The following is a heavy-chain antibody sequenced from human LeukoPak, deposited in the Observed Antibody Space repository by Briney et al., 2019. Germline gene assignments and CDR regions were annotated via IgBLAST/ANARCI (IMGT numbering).Heavy chain of an antibody. D-gene: IGHD6-19*01. CDR1: GGSISRGGYY. CDR2: IYYSGST. J-gene: IGHJ4*02. V-gene: IGHV4-31*03. CDR3: AREYSSGWYGG. Sequence: PSETLSLTCTVSGGSISRGGYYWSWVRQHPGKGLEWIGYIYYSGSTYYNPSLKSRVTISVDTSKNQFSLKLSSVTAADTAVYYCAREYSSGWYGGWGQGTLVTVSS.